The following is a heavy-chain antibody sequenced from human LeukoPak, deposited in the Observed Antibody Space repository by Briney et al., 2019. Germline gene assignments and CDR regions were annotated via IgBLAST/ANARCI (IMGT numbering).Heavy chain of an antibody. J-gene: IGHJ4*02. Sequence: ASVKVSCKASGYTFTSYDINWVRQATGQGLEWMGWMNPNSGNTGYAQKFQGRVTMTRNTSISTAYMELSSLRSDDTAVYYCARDLRWDYYDSSVFDYWGQGTLVTVSS. CDR2: MNPNSGNT. V-gene: IGHV1-8*01. D-gene: IGHD3-22*01. CDR1: GYTFTSYD. CDR3: ARDLRWDYYDSSVFDY.